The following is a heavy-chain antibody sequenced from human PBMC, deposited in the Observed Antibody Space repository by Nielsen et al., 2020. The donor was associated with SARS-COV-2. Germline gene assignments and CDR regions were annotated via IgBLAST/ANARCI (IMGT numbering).Heavy chain of an antibody. CDR2: INPSGGST. Sequence: ASVKVSCKASGYTFTSYYMHWVRQAPGQGLEWIGIINPSGGSTSYAQKFQGRVTMTRDTSTSTVYMELSSLRSEDTAVYYCAITLGYCTNGVCLKPYYYYGMDVWGQGTTVTVSS. CDR1: GYTFTSYY. J-gene: IGHJ6*02. D-gene: IGHD2-8*01. V-gene: IGHV1-46*01. CDR3: AITLGYCTNGVCLKPYYYYGMDV.